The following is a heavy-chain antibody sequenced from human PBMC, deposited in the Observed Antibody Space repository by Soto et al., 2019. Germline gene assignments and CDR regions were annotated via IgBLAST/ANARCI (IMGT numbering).Heavy chain of an antibody. CDR3: AREVVVVAAKGPFDY. CDR1: GGSFSGYY. V-gene: IGHV4-34*01. D-gene: IGHD2-15*01. Sequence: SETLSLTCAVYGGSFSGYYWSWIRQPPGKGLEWIGEINHSGSTNYNPSLKSRVTISVDTSKNQFSLKLSSVTAADTAVYYCAREVVVVAAKGPFDYWGQGTLVTVSS. J-gene: IGHJ4*02. CDR2: INHSGST.